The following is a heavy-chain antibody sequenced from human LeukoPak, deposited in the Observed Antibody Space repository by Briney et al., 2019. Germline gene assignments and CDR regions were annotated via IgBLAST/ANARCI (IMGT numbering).Heavy chain of an antibody. CDR1: GGSISSYY. V-gene: IGHV4-59*01. D-gene: IGHD1-26*01. Sequence: PSETLSLTCTVSGGSISSYYWSWIRQPPGKGLEWIGYIYYSGSTNYNPSLKSRVTISVDTSKNQFSLKLSSVTAADTAVYYCASYLGTEEYFQHWGQGTLVTVSS. J-gene: IGHJ1*01. CDR2: IYYSGST. CDR3: ASYLGTEEYFQH.